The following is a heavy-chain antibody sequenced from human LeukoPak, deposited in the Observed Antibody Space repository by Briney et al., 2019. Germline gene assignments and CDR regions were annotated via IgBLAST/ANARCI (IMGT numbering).Heavy chain of an antibody. V-gene: IGHV1-8*01. CDR3: ALSPNQIWSDEG. J-gene: IGHJ4*02. Sequence: ASVKVSCKASGYTFTSYDINWVRQATGQGLEWMGWMNPNSGNTGYAQKFQGRVTMTRNTSISTAYMELSSLRSEDTAVYYCALSPNQIWSDEGWGQGTLVTVSS. D-gene: IGHD1-1*01. CDR1: GYTFTSYD. CDR2: MNPNSGNT.